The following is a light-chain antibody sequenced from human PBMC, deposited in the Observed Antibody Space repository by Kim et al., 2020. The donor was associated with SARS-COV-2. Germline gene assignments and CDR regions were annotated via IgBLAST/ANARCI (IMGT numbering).Light chain of an antibody. CDR3: TSYTGSGTWV. CDR2: DVS. J-gene: IGLJ3*02. CDR1: SSDIGAYNY. Sequence: QSALTQPASVSGSPGQSVTISCTGTSSDIGAYNYVSWFQQHPGKVPKVIISDVSERPSGVSNRFSGSKSGNTASLTISGLQPEDEADYYCTSYTGSGTWVFGGGTRLTVL. V-gene: IGLV2-14*01.